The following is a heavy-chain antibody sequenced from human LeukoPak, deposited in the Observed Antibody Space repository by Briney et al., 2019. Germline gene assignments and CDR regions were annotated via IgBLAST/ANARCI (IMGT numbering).Heavy chain of an antibody. CDR2: ISGSGGST. CDR1: GFTFSNYE. CDR3: AKDRAMVRGVIIMGHYFDY. D-gene: IGHD3-10*01. Sequence: PGGSLRLSCAASGFTFSNYEMNWGRQAPGKGLEGVSAISGSGGSTYYADSVKGRFTISRDNSKNTLYLQMNSLRAEDTAVYYCAKDRAMVRGVIIMGHYFDYWGQGTLVTVSS. V-gene: IGHV3-23*01. J-gene: IGHJ4*02.